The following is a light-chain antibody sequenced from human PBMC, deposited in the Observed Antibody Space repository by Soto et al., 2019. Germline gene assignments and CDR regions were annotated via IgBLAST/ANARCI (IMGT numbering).Light chain of an antibody. V-gene: IGKV3-20*01. CDR3: QQYGSSPLT. J-gene: IGKJ4*01. Sequence: EIVLTQSPGTLSLSPGERATLSCRASQSVSSSYLAWYQQKPGQAPRLLIYGASSRATGITDRFSGSGSGTDFTITISRLEPEDFAVYYCQQYGSSPLTFGGGTKVETK. CDR2: GAS. CDR1: QSVSSSY.